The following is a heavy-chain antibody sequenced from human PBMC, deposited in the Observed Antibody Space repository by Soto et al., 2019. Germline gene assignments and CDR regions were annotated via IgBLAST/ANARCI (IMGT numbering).Heavy chain of an antibody. V-gene: IGHV3-21*01. D-gene: IGHD1-26*01. J-gene: IGHJ6*02. CDR1: GFTFSSYS. CDR3: AREAYSGSYRRYYDCMDV. Sequence: PGGSLRLSCAASGFTFSSYSMNWVRQAPGKGLEWVSSNSSSSSYIYYADSVKGRFTISRDNAKNSLYRQMNSLRAEDTAVYYCAREAYSGSYRRYYDCMDVWGQGTTVTVSS. CDR2: NSSSSSYI.